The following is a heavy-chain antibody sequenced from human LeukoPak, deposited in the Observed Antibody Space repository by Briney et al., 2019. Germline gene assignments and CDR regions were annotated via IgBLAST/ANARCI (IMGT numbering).Heavy chain of an antibody. Sequence: GESLQISCKGSGYSFTSYWIGWVRQMPRKGLGWMGIIYPSDSDTRYKPSFQGQVTTSADKSISTAYLQWSSLKAPDTAMYYCARVDCSSTSCYCLDCWGQGTLVTVSS. CDR3: ARVDCSSTSCYCLDC. CDR2: IYPSDSDT. V-gene: IGHV5-51*01. CDR1: GYSFTSYW. D-gene: IGHD2-2*01. J-gene: IGHJ4*02.